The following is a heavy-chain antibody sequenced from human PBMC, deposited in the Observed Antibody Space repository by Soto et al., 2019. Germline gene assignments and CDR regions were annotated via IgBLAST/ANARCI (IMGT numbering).Heavy chain of an antibody. Sequence: GASVKVSCKASGYTFTSYGISWVRQALGQGLEWMGWISAYNGNTNYAQKLQGRVTMTTDTSTSTAYMELRSLRSDDTAVYYCARDHYGDCLPAFDIWGQGTMVTVSS. CDR1: GYTFTSYG. CDR3: ARDHYGDCLPAFDI. D-gene: IGHD4-17*01. V-gene: IGHV1-18*01. J-gene: IGHJ3*02. CDR2: ISAYNGNT.